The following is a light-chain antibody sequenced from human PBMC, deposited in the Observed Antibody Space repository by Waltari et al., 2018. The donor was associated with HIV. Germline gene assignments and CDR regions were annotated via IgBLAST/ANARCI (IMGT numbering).Light chain of an antibody. V-gene: IGLV1-40*01. CDR2: GNT. J-gene: IGLJ2*01. CDR3: QSYDSSLTGSV. CDR1: SSNIGAGYD. Sequence: QSVLTQPPSVSGAPGQRVTISCTGRSSNIGAGYDVHWYQQLPGTAPKLLIHGNTNRPSGVPDRFTGSKSGTSPSLANTGLQAEDEADYYCQSYDSSLTGSVFGGGTKLTVL.